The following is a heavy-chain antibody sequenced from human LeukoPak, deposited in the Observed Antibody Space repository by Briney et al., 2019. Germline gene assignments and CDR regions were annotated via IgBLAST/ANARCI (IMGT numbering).Heavy chain of an antibody. CDR3: ASRIQPPRSHLRYFDWFPPRYYFDY. CDR1: GGTFSSYA. CDR2: IIPIFGTA. Sequence: ASVKVSCKASGGTFSSYAISWVRQAPGQGLEWMGGIIPIFGTANYAQKFQGRVTITAGESTSTAYMELSSLRSEDTAVYYCASRIQPPRSHLRYFDWFPPRYYFDYWGQGTLVTVSS. D-gene: IGHD3-9*01. V-gene: IGHV1-69*13. J-gene: IGHJ4*02.